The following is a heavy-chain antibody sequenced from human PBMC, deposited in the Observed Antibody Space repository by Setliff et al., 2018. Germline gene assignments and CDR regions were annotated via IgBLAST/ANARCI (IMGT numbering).Heavy chain of an antibody. J-gene: IGHJ4*01. CDR2: IIGSGIST. Sequence: GGSLRLSCSVSGFTFTNYWMSWVRQAPGKGLEWVSSIIGSGISTYYADSVQGRFTISRDNPKNTLHLQMNGLRVEDTAIYYCARSPHDFWSGRVFFDYWGQGMLVTVSS. CDR3: ARSPHDFWSGRVFFDY. CDR1: GFTFTNYW. D-gene: IGHD3-3*01. V-gene: IGHV3-23*01.